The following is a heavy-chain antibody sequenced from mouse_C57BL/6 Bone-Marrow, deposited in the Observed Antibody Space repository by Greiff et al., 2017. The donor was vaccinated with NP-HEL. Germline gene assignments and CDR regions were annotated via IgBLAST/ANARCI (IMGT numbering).Heavy chain of an antibody. CDR1: GYTFTDYY. Sequence: EVQLQQSGPVLVKPGASVKMSCKASGYTFTDYYMNWVKQSHGKSLEWIGVINPYNGGTSYNQKFKGKATLTVDKSSSTAYMELNSLTSEDSAVYYCAYYSNFYWYFDVWGTGTTVTVSS. D-gene: IGHD2-5*01. CDR3: AYYSNFYWYFDV. CDR2: INPYNGGT. J-gene: IGHJ1*03. V-gene: IGHV1-19*01.